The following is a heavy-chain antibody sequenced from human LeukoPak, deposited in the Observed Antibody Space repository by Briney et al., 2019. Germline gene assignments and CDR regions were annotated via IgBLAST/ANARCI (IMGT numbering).Heavy chain of an antibody. CDR2: ISRSSGSI. D-gene: IGHD2-2*01. Sequence: GGSLRLSCTASGFSFSSYSMNWVRQAPGKGLEWVSSISRSSGSIYYADSMKGRFTVSRDNAKNSLYLEMNSLRAEDTAVYYCAKDFSSTLSLWDYWGQGTLVTVSP. V-gene: IGHV3-21*01. CDR3: AKDFSSTLSLWDY. CDR1: GFSFSSYS. J-gene: IGHJ4*02.